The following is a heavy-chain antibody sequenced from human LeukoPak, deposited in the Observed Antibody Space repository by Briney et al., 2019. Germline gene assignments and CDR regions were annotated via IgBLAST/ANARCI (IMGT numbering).Heavy chain of an antibody. V-gene: IGHV1-2*02. J-gene: IGHJ4*02. CDR2: INPNSGGT. CDR3: ARDMSYSWWEQLVPGY. CDR1: GYTFTSYD. Sequence: AASVKVSCKASGYTFTSYDINWVRQAPGQGLEWMGWINPNSGGTNYAQKFQGRVTMTRDTSISTAYMELSRLRSDDTAVYYCARDMSYSWWEQLVPGYWGQGTLVTVSS. D-gene: IGHD6-6*01.